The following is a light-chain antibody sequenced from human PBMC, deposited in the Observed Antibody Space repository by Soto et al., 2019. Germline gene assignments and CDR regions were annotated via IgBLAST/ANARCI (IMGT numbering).Light chain of an antibody. V-gene: IGLV2-8*01. Sequence: QSALTQPPSASGSPGQSVTISCTGTSSDVGGYNYSSWYQQHPGKAPKLMIYEVSKRPSGVPDRFSGSKSGNTASLPVSGLQAEDEADYYCSSYAGSNNLVFGGGTQLTVL. CDR1: SSDVGGYNY. CDR2: EVS. CDR3: SSYAGSNNLV. J-gene: IGLJ2*01.